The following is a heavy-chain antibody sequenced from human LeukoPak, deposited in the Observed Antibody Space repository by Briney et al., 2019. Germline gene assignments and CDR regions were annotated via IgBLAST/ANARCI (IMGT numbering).Heavy chain of an antibody. D-gene: IGHD3-22*01. CDR1: GASFSSGDQY. V-gene: IGHV4-31*03. CDR2: IHPSGTL. J-gene: IGHJ4*02. Sequence: SQTLSLTCTVSGASFSSGDQYWNWIRQRPGEGLEWIGSIHPSGTLYNNPSLESRVTISIDTSKNQFSLNLNSVTAADTAVYFCSRGLDSRKLGYWGQGTLVTVSS. CDR3: SRGLDSRKLGY.